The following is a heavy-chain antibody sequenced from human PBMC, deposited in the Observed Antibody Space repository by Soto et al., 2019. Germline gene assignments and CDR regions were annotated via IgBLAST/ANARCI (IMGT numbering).Heavy chain of an antibody. CDR2: IFSSGTT. V-gene: IGHV4-30-4*01. Sequence: SETLSLTCTVSGDSISSGNKYWSWIRQPPGKGLEWIGYIFSSGTTYYNPSLKSRLTMSLDASQNQFSLKLNSLTDADTAVYFCARVPSPFDYYYAMDVWGQGTTDTFSS. CDR1: GDSISSGNKY. CDR3: ARVPSPFDYYYAMDV. J-gene: IGHJ6*02. D-gene: IGHD3-16*01.